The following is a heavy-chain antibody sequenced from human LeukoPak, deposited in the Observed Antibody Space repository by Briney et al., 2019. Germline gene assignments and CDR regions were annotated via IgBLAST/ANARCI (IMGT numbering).Heavy chain of an antibody. Sequence: PSETLSLTCAVYGGSFSGYYWSWIRQPPGKGLEWIGEINHSGSTNYNPSLKSRVTISVDTSKNQFSLKLSSVTAADTAVCYCARGRGYYGSGRGYWYFDLWGRGTLVTVSS. CDR2: INHSGST. CDR3: ARGRGYYGSGRGYWYFDL. CDR1: GGSFSGYY. V-gene: IGHV4-34*01. D-gene: IGHD3-10*01. J-gene: IGHJ2*01.